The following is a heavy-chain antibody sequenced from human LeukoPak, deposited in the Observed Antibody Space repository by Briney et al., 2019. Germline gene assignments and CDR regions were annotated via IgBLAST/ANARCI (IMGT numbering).Heavy chain of an antibody. J-gene: IGHJ4*02. CDR2: INSDGSST. D-gene: IGHD4-23*01. V-gene: IGHV3-74*01. Sequence: HPGGSLRLSCAASESTFSTYWMHWVRQAPGKGLVWVSRINSDGSSTNYADSVKGRFTISRDNAKNTLYLQMNSLSIEDTAVYYCASGYSSDYGGNVYWGRGTLVTVSS. CDR3: ASGYSSDYGGNVY. CDR1: ESTFSTYW.